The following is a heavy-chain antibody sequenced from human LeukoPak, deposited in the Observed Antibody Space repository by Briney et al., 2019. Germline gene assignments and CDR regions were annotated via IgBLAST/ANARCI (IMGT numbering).Heavy chain of an antibody. CDR2: IYYSGST. CDR1: GDSMSYYY. V-gene: IGHV4-39*07. Sequence: SETLSLTCTVSGDSMSYYYWSWIRQPPGKGLEWIGSIYYSGSTYYNPSLKSRVTISVDTSKNQFSLKLSSVTAADTAVYYCARDSGYSYINWFDPWGQGTLVTVSS. J-gene: IGHJ5*02. D-gene: IGHD5-18*01. CDR3: ARDSGYSYINWFDP.